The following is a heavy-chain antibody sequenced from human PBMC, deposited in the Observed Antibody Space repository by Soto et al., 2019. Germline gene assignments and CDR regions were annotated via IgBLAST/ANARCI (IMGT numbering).Heavy chain of an antibody. CDR2: ISGSGTDT. V-gene: IGHV3-23*01. J-gene: IGHJ6*02. CDR1: GFMFGSYA. D-gene: IGHD3-10*01. CDR3: AKDLLSSYYYGMDA. Sequence: EVQLLESGGGLVQPGGSLRLSCAASGFMFGSYAMSWVRQAPGKGLEWVSGISGSGTDTYYADAVKGRVTISRDNAKNTLYRQMNGLRAEDTAIYYCAKDLLSSYYYGMDAWGQGTTVTVSS.